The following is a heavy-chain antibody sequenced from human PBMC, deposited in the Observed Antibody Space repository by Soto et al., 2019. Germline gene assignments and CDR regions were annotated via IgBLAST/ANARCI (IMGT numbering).Heavy chain of an antibody. Sequence: PGGSLRLSCAASGFTVSRNYMSWVRQAPGKGLDWVSVIYSDGSTYYADSVKGRFTISRDNSKNTLYLQMNSLRAEDTAVYYCVRDHNWAFDYWAPGTLVTVSS. CDR1: GFTVSRNY. J-gene: IGHJ4*02. V-gene: IGHV3-53*01. CDR2: IYSDGST. D-gene: IGHD1-20*01. CDR3: VRDHNWAFDY.